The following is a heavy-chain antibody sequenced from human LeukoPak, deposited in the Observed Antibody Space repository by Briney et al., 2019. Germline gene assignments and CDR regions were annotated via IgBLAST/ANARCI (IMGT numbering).Heavy chain of an antibody. CDR1: GGTFSSYA. CDR3: ASYYYGSGSYPESYYYYYMDV. CDR2: IVPIFGTA. J-gene: IGHJ6*03. D-gene: IGHD3-10*01. Sequence: GASVKVSCKASGGTFSSYAISWVRQAPGQGLEWMGGIVPIFGTANYAQKFQGRVTITADKSTSTAYMELSSLRSEDTAVYYCASYYYGSGSYPESYYYYYMDVWGKGTTVTVSS. V-gene: IGHV1-69*06.